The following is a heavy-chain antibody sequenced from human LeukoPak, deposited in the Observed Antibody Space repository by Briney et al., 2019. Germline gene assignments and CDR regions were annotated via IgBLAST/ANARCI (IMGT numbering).Heavy chain of an antibody. CDR2: INTNTGNP. V-gene: IGHV7-4-1*02. D-gene: IGHD1-26*01. CDR3: ARADLVGAPDY. Sequence: VASVKVSCKASGYTFTSYAMNWVRQAPGQGLEWMGWINTNTGNPTYTQGSTGRFVFSLDTSVSTAYLQISSLKAEDTAVYYCARADLVGAPDYWGQGTLVTVSS. CDR1: GYTFTSYA. J-gene: IGHJ4*02.